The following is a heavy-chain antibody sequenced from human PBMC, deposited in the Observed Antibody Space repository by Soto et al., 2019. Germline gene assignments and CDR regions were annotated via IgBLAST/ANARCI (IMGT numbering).Heavy chain of an antibody. Sequence: SETLSLTCSVSGGSISNHYWSWIRQPPGKGLEWIGYIYYSGSTYYNPSLKSRDTISVDTSKNQFSLKLSSVTAADTAVYYCAYSSGWYFDYWGQGTLVTVSS. CDR2: IYYSGST. CDR3: AYSSGWYFDY. CDR1: GGSISNHY. J-gene: IGHJ4*02. D-gene: IGHD6-19*01. V-gene: IGHV4-59*06.